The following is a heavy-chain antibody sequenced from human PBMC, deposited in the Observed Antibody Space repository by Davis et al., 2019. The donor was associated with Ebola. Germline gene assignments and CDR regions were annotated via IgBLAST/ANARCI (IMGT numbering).Heavy chain of an antibody. D-gene: IGHD2-2*01. V-gene: IGHV5-51*01. CDR2: IFPDDSDA. CDR3: ARQGTTSWDS. CDR1: GYGFTNYW. Sequence: GESLKISCKGSGYGFTNYWIGWVRQMHGKGLEWMGFIFPDDSDATYSPSFQGQVTFSVDKSIRTAYLHWNSLKASDTATYYCARQGTTSWDSWGQGTLVTVSS. J-gene: IGHJ4*02.